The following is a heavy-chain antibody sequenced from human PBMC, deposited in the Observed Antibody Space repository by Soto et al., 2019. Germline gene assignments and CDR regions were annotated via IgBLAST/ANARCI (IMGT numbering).Heavy chain of an antibody. D-gene: IGHD3-22*01. V-gene: IGHV4-30-2*01. Sequence: SETLSLTCTVSGGSISSGAYSWNWLRQPPGKGLEWIGYIYLSGNTYQNPSLNSRVTVSIDRSKNQFSLKLTSVTAADTAVYYCAREGHYYDSSGCFDCWGQGKLVPSPQ. CDR3: AREGHYYDSSGCFDC. CDR1: GGSISSGAYS. CDR2: IYLSGNT. J-gene: IGHJ4*02.